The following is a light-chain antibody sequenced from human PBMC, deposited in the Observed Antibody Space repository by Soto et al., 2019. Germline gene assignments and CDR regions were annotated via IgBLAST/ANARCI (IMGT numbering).Light chain of an antibody. J-gene: IGKJ5*01. CDR2: DAS. V-gene: IGKV3-15*01. CDR1: QSVSSN. Sequence: EIPMTQSPGTLSVSPWERATLSWRASQSVSSNLAWYQQKPGQAPRLLISDASTRATGIPARFSGRGSGTDFTLTVSSLQSEDFAVYYCQQYIKSPSTFGQGTRLEIK. CDR3: QQYIKSPST.